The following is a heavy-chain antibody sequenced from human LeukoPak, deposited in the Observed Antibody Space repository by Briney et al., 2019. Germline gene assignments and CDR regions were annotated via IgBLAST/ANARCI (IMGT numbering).Heavy chain of an antibody. CDR2: IIPIFGTA. CDR3: ARAGVGLATIKPYYMDV. Sequence: GASVKVSCKASGGTFSSYAISWVRQAPGQGLEWMGGIIPIFGTANYAQKFQGRVTITRNTSISTAYMELSSLRSEDTAVYYCARAGVGLATIKPYYMDVWGKGTTVTVSS. V-gene: IGHV1-69*05. CDR1: GGTFSSYA. J-gene: IGHJ6*03. D-gene: IGHD5-12*01.